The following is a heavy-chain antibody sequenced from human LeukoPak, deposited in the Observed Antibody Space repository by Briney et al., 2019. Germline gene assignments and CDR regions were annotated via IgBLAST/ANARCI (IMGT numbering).Heavy chain of an antibody. CDR1: GYTFTGYY. J-gene: IGHJ3*02. CDR3: TTWLLWGAFDI. CDR2: INPNSGGT. D-gene: IGHD3-9*01. Sequence: PGGSLRLSCAASGYTFTGYYMHWVRQAPGQGLEWMGWINPNSGGTNYAQKFQGRVTMTRDTSISTAYMELSRLRSDDTAVYYCTTWLLWGAFDIWGQGTMVTVSS. V-gene: IGHV1-2*02.